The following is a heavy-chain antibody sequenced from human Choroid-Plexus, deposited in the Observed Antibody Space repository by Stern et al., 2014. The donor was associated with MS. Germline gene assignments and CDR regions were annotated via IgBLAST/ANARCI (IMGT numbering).Heavy chain of an antibody. CDR3: ARDQRGITIFGVVTDYYSLGMDV. Sequence: VQLVESGAEVKKPGASVKVSCKTSGYIFTGYYIHWVRQAPGQGLEWMAWLNPNTGGTKYAQKFQGRVNMSRDTSISTAYVELSSLTSDDTAVYYCARDQRGITIFGVVTDYYSLGMDVWGQGTTVTVSS. CDR2: LNPNTGGT. CDR1: GYIFTGYY. D-gene: IGHD3-3*01. V-gene: IGHV1-2*02. J-gene: IGHJ6*02.